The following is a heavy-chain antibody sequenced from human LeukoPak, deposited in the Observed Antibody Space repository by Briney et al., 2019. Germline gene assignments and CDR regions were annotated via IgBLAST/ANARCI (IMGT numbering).Heavy chain of an antibody. CDR3: ARQLGRRYYYYMDV. V-gene: IGHV1-69*01. Sequence: SVKVSCKASGGTFSSYAISWVRQAPGQGLEWMGGIIPIFATTSYAQKFQGRVTITADESTSTAYMELSSLRSEDTAVYYCARQLGRRYYYYMDVWGKGTTVTVSS. CDR2: IIPIFATT. CDR1: GGTFSSYA. D-gene: IGHD1-1*01. J-gene: IGHJ6*03.